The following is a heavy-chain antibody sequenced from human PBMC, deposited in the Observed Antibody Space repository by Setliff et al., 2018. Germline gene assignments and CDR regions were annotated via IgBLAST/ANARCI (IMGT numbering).Heavy chain of an antibody. CDR2: ISPGRSI. J-gene: IGHJ6*03. D-gene: IGHD3-10*01. CDR1: GGSISNFY. CDR3: ARDRRDYIGAGSSEIDYYYYYYMDV. V-gene: IGHV4-4*08. Sequence: SETLSLTCSVSGGSISNFYWSWIRQPPGKGLEWIGSISPGRSINYNPSLRSRVTISGDTSKNQISLNLSSGTAADTAVYYCARDRRDYIGAGSSEIDYYYYYYMDVWGKRTTVTVSS.